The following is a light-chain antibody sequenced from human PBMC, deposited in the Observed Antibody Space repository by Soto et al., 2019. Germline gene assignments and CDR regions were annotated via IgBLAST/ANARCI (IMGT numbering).Light chain of an antibody. V-gene: IGKV3-15*01. CDR2: GAS. CDR3: QQYNNWPPMYT. J-gene: IGKJ2*01. Sequence: EIVMTQSPATLSVSPGERATLSCRASQSVSNNLAWYQQKPGQAPRLLIYGASTRATGIPARFSGSGSVTEFTLTISSLQSEDFAVYYCQQYNNWPPMYTFGQGTKLEIK. CDR1: QSVSNN.